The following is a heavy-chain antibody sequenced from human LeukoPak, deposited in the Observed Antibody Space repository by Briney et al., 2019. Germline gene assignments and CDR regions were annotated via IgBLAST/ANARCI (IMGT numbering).Heavy chain of an antibody. CDR1: GGTFSSYA. J-gene: IGHJ4*02. V-gene: IGHV1-69*13. CDR2: IIPIFGTA. Sequence: SVKVSCKASGGTFSSYASSWVRQAPGQGLEGMGGIIPIFGTANYAQKFQGRVTITADEFPSTAYMEQSSLRSEDTAVDYWASGYWSGGSCYAGYYFDYWGQGTLVTVSS. CDR3: ASGYWSGGSCYAGYYFDY. D-gene: IGHD2-15*01.